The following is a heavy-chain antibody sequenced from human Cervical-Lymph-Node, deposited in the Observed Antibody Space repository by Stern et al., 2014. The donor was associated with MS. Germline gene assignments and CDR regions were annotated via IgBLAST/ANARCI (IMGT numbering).Heavy chain of an antibody. CDR1: GFSVSTNGVG. V-gene: IGHV2-5*02. D-gene: IGHD3-22*01. Sequence: QVTLRESGPTLVKPTQTLTLTCTSSGFSVSTNGVGVGWIRQPPGKALEWLALLYWDDDKRYSPSLKSRLTITKDTSKNQVVLSMTNMDPVDTATYYCAHRNYLDSSGPLNFDYWGQGALVTVSS. CDR2: LYWDDDK. J-gene: IGHJ4*02. CDR3: AHRNYLDSSGPLNFDY.